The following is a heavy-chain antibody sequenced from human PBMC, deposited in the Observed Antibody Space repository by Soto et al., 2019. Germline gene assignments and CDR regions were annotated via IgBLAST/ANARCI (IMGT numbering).Heavy chain of an antibody. CDR1: GLTFSLYS. Sequence: PGGSLRLSCAASGLTFSLYSMNWVRQAPGKGLEWVSSISSSSSYIYYADSVKGRFTISRDNAKNSLYLQMNSLRAEDTAVYYCARDGPLYGSGSYDLYYYGLDVWGQGTTVTVSS. J-gene: IGHJ6*02. CDR3: ARDGPLYGSGSYDLYYYGLDV. CDR2: ISSSSSYI. V-gene: IGHV3-21*01. D-gene: IGHD3-10*01.